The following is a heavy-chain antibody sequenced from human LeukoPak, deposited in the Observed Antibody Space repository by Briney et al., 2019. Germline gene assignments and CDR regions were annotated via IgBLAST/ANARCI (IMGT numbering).Heavy chain of an antibody. J-gene: IGHJ4*02. D-gene: IGHD3-16*02. CDR1: GGSISSYY. Sequence: SETLSLTCTVSGGSISSYYWSWIRQPAGKGLEWIGRIYNSGSTNYNPSLTSRVTISVDTSKNQFSLKLSSVTAADTAVYYCAREGLDFSMRDYVWGSYRPFDYWGQGTLVTVSS. CDR3: AREGLDFSMRDYVWGSYRPFDY. CDR2: IYNSGST. V-gene: IGHV4-4*07.